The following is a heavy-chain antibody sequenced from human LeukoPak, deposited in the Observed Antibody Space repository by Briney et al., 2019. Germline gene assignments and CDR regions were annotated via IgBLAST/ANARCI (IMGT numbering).Heavy chain of an antibody. CDR1: GFTFSDYA. CDR3: ARGFTSWPQGPYHFDY. J-gene: IGHJ4*02. Sequence: GGSLRLSCAVSGFTFSDYAMHWVRQAPGKGLEWVASIESNGHEKYSSDSLKGRFTISRDNSKNTLYLQINTLRPEDTAVFYCARGFTSWPQGPYHFDYWGQGILITVSS. V-gene: IGHV3-30*02. CDR2: IESNGHEK. D-gene: IGHD2-2*01.